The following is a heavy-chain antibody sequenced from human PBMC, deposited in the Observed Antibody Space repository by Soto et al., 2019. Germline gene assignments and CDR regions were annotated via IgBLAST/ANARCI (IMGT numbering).Heavy chain of an antibody. CDR3: TSRPPEYWHGSVALEDFDY. CDR1: GYTFTSYF. D-gene: IGHD3-3*02. J-gene: IGHJ4*02. CDR2: ISAYNGHT. V-gene: IGHV1-18*04. Sequence: QVQLVQSGGEVKKPGASVRVSCRASGYTFTSYFISWVRQAPGQGLEWMGGISAYNGHTNYAQKFQGRLTMTTEASTTTAYMELRGLRSDDTAVYYCTSRPPEYWHGSVALEDFDYWGQGTLGTVSS.